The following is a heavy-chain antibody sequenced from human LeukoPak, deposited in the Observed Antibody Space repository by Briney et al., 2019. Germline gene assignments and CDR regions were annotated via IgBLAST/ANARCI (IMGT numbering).Heavy chain of an antibody. J-gene: IGHJ4*02. Sequence: SGPTLVKPTQTLTLTCTFSGFSLSTSGVGVGWIRQPPGKALEWLALIYWDDDKRYSPSLKRRLTITKDTSKNQVVLTMTNTDPVDTATYYCAHNYDTNGIAAAGAFDYWGQGTLVTVSS. CDR1: GFSLSTSGVG. CDR3: AHNYDTNGIAAAGAFDY. V-gene: IGHV2-5*02. D-gene: IGHD6-13*01. CDR2: IYWDDDK.